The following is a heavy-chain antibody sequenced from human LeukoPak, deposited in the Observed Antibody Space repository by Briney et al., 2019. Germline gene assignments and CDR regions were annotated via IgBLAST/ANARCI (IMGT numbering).Heavy chain of an antibody. V-gene: IGHV3-21*01. CDR2: ISSSSSYI. J-gene: IGHJ4*02. D-gene: IGHD3-10*01. CDR3: ARKLWFGEPCCYFDY. Sequence: GGSLRLSCAASGFTFSSYTMNWVRQAPGKGLEWVSSISSSSSYIYYADTVKGRFTISRDNAKNSLHLQMNSLRAEDTAVYYCARKLWFGEPCCYFDYWGQGTLVTVSS. CDR1: GFTFSSYT.